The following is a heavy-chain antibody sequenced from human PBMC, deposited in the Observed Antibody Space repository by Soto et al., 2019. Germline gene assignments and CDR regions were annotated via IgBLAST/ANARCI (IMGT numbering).Heavy chain of an antibody. Sequence: PGESLKISCKASGYRFTSYWIGWVRQMPGKGLEWMGIIYPTDSDTRYSPSFQGQVTISVDKSINTAYLQWSSLKASDTAMYYCARHVDYYYCMDVWGQGTTVTVSS. J-gene: IGHJ6*02. CDR3: ARHVDYYYCMDV. CDR2: IYPTDSDT. V-gene: IGHV5-51*01. CDR1: GYRFTSYW.